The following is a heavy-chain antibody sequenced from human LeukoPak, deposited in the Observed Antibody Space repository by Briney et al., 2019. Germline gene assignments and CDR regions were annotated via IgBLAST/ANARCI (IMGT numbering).Heavy chain of an antibody. CDR3: ARASVLLWFGELVQNWFDP. CDR1: GGSISSGGYY. CDR2: IYYSGST. V-gene: IGHV4-31*03. Sequence: SETLSLTCTVSGGSISSGGYYWSWLRQHPGKGLEWIGYIYYSGSTYYNPSLKSRVTISVDTSKNQFSLKLSSVTAADTAVYYCARASVLLWFGELVQNWFDPWGQGTLVTVSS. D-gene: IGHD3-10*01. J-gene: IGHJ5*02.